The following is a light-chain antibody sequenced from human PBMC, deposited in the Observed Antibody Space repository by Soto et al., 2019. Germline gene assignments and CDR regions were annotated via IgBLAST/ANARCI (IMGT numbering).Light chain of an antibody. Sequence: EIVLTQSPATLSLSPGERATLSCRASQSVSSYLAWYQQKPGQAPRLLIYDASNRATGIPARFSGSGSGTDFTLTNSSLEPEEFAVYYCQQRSNWPKTCGQGTKVEIK. V-gene: IGKV3-11*01. CDR3: QQRSNWPKT. CDR1: QSVSSY. J-gene: IGKJ1*01. CDR2: DAS.